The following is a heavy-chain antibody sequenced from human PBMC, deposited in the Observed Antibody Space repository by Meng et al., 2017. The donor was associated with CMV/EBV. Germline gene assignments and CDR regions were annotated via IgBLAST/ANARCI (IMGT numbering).Heavy chain of an antibody. CDR1: YS. Sequence: YSNDWVRQAPGQRLEWMGWINAGNGDTKSSQKFQGKLTITRDSSASTVYMELSSVRFEDTAVYYCARTRTYCASTSCYTGGYYFDYWGQGTLVTVSS. CDR3: ARTRTYCASTSCYTGGYYFDY. V-gene: IGHV1-3*01. CDR2: INAGNGDT. D-gene: IGHD2-2*02. J-gene: IGHJ4*02.